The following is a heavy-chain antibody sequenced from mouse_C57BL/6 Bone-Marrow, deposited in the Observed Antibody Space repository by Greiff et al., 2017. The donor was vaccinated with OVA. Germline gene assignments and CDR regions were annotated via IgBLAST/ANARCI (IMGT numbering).Heavy chain of an antibody. CDR2: IRSKSNNYAT. CDR3: VRDYYGSSYTAWFAY. D-gene: IGHD1-1*01. V-gene: IGHV10-1*01. J-gene: IGHJ3*01. Sequence: EVQVVESGGGLVQPKGSLKLSCAASGFSFNTYAMNWVRQAPGKGLEWVARIRSKSNNYATYYADSVKDRFTISRDDSESMLYLQMNNLKTEDTAMYYCVRDYYGSSYTAWFAYWGQGTLVTVSA. CDR1: GFSFNTYA.